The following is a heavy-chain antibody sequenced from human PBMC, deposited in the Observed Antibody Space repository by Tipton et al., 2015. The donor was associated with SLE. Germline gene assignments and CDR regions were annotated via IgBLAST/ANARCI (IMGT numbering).Heavy chain of an antibody. J-gene: IGHJ6*02. CDR3: AKDLLAAAGIIDYYYGMDV. Sequence: SLRLSCAVSGFTFSSYAMSWVRQAPGKGLEWVSGISGSGGTTYNADSVKGRFTISRGNSKNTLYLQMNSLRAEDTAVYYCAKDLLAAAGIIDYYYGMDVWGQGTTVTVSS. CDR1: GFTFSSYA. CDR2: ISGSGGTT. D-gene: IGHD6-13*01. V-gene: IGHV3-23*01.